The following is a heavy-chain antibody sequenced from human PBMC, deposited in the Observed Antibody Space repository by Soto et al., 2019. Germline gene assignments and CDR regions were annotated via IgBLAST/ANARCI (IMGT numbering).Heavy chain of an antibody. D-gene: IGHD3-10*01. CDR1: GGSISSYY. V-gene: IGHV4-59*01. J-gene: IGHJ6*02. CDR3: ARDIYYYGSGSFLGSPSVRPYYYYYGMDV. CDR2: IYYSGST. Sequence: PSETLSLTCTVSGGSISSYYWSWIRQPPGKGLEWIGYIYYSGSTNYNPSLKSRVTISVDTSKNQFSLKLSSVTAADTAVYYCARDIYYYGSGSFLGSPSVRPYYYYYGMDVWGQGTTVTVSS.